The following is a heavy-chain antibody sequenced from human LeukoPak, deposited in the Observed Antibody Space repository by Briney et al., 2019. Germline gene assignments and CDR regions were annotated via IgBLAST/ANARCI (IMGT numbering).Heavy chain of an antibody. CDR1: GFIFSDYW. CDR2: IHKDGGEK. Sequence: GGSLRLPCTASGFIFSDYWMRWVRQAPGKGLEWVATIHKDGGEKWYVDSVRGRVTISRDNVRNSLYLQMNSLRAEDTAVYYCAREEPWGSAYGDVWAKGTTVTVSS. D-gene: IGHD1-14*01. J-gene: IGHJ6*03. CDR3: AREEPWGSAYGDV. V-gene: IGHV3-7*01.